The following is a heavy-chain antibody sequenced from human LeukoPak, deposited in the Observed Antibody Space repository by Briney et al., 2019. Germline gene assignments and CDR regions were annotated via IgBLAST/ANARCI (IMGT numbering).Heavy chain of an antibody. CDR3: AYGDYDC. D-gene: IGHD4-17*01. CDR1: GFTFSTYS. Sequence: GGSLRLSCAASGFTFSTYSMNWVRQAPGKGLEWVSTICGSGGSTYYEDSVKDRFTISRDNSKNTLYLQMKRLRAEETDVYYCAYGDYDCRGHGTLVTVSS. V-gene: IGHV3-23*01. CDR2: ICGSGGST. J-gene: IGHJ5*01.